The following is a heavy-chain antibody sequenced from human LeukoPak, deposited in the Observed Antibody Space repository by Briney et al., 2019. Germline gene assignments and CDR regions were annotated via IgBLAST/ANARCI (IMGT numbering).Heavy chain of an antibody. D-gene: IGHD3-10*01. CDR1: GGSISSSSYY. Sequence: PSETLSLTCTVSGGSISSSSYYWGWIRQPPGKGLEWIGSMDYSWSTDFNPSLKSRVAISVGTSKNQFSLKLSSVTAADTAVYYCAVVRGYFDYWGQGTLVTVSS. J-gene: IGHJ4*02. V-gene: IGHV4-39*01. CDR3: AVVRGYFDY. CDR2: MDYSWST.